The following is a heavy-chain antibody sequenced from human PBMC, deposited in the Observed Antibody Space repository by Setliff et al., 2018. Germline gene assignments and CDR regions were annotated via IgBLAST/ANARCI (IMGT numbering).Heavy chain of an antibody. Sequence: KSSETLSLTCAVSGYSISSGYYWGWIRQPPGKGLEWIGNIYHSGSTYYNPSLKSRVTISVDTSKNQFSLKLSSVTAADTAVYYCAAIGLDTALITGVLFDFWGQGTLVTVSS. D-gene: IGHD5-18*01. CDR2: IYHSGST. CDR3: AAIGLDTALITGVLFDF. J-gene: IGHJ4*02. V-gene: IGHV4-38-2*01. CDR1: GYSISSGYY.